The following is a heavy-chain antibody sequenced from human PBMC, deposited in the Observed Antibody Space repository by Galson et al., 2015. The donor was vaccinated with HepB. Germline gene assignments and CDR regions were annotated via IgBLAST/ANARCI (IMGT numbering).Heavy chain of an antibody. CDR3: ATSYYYDSSGYKGAIDY. Sequence: QSGAEVKKSGESLKISCQASGFPFTRNWIGWVRQMPGKGLEWMGRIDPSDSYIKYSPSFQGHVTISADKSISTAYLQWSSLKASDTAMYYCATSYYYDSSGYKGAIDYWGQGTLVTVSP. D-gene: IGHD3-22*01. J-gene: IGHJ4*02. CDR2: IDPSDSYI. CDR1: GFPFTRNW. V-gene: IGHV5-10-1*01.